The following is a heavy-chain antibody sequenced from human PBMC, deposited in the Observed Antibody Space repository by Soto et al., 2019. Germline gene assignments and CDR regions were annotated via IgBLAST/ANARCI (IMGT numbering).Heavy chain of an antibody. D-gene: IGHD3-10*01. CDR1: GFTLSGRS. CDR3: ARGWFGPDV. V-gene: IGHV3-74*01. CDR2: IDNAGTDS. Sequence: EVQLVESGGGLVQPGGSLRLSCAASGFTLSGRSMHWVRQAPGKGLVWVSGIDNAGTDSTYADSVKGRFTSCRDNAKNMLYLQMNSLRVEDTAAYYCARGWFGPDVWGKGTTVTVSS. J-gene: IGHJ6*04.